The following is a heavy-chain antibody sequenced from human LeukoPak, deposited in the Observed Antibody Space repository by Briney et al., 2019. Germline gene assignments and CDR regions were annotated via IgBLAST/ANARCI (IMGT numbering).Heavy chain of an antibody. J-gene: IGHJ6*02. CDR3: AREGAGLYYYGMDV. CDR2: ISSSSSTI. V-gene: IGHV3-48*01. Sequence: AGGSLRLSCAASGFTFSSYSMNWVRQAPGKGLEWVSYISSSSSTIYYADSVKGRFTISRDNAKNSLYLQMNSLRAEDTAVYYCAREGAGLYYYGMDVWGQGTTVTVSS. D-gene: IGHD4/OR15-4a*01. CDR1: GFTFSSYS.